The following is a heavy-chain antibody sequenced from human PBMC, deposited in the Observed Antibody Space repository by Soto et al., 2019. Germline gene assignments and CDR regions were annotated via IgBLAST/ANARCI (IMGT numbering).Heavy chain of an antibody. CDR3: AAYADGPYRPPYDY. Sequence: LRLSCAASGSTFTSSVMAWVRRPPGRGPEWISSLGLIPRHTFYADSVKGRFTISRDNSRTTLYLQMTGLTFDDTAVYYCAAYADGPYRPPYDYWGQGTQVTVSS. D-gene: IGHD3-16*02. CDR1: GSTFTSSV. V-gene: IGHV3-23*01. CDR2: LGLIPRHT. J-gene: IGHJ4*02.